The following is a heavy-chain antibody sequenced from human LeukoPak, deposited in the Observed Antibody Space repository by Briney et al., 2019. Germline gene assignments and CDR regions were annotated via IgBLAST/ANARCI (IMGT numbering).Heavy chain of an antibody. Sequence: QAGGSLRLSCAASGFTFSSYAMSWVRQAPGKGLEWVSAISGSGSTIYYADSVKGRFTISRDNAKNSLYLQMNSLRAEDTAVYYCAREVASTPGHWFDPWGQGTLVTVSS. CDR1: GFTFSSYA. CDR3: AREVASTPGHWFDP. D-gene: IGHD5-12*01. J-gene: IGHJ5*02. V-gene: IGHV3-23*01. CDR2: ISGSGSTI.